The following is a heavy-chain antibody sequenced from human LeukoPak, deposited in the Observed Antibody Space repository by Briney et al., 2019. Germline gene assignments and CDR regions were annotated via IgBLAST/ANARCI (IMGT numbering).Heavy chain of an antibody. Sequence: SETLSLTCTVSGDSISSSNYYWGWIRQPPGKGLEWIGSIYYSGSTYYNPSLKSRVTMSVDTSRNQFSLKLSSVTAADTAVFYCARHYERPRLWGGYYFDYWGQGTLVTVSS. CDR1: GDSISSSNYY. J-gene: IGHJ4*02. CDR2: IYYSGST. D-gene: IGHD3-3*01. CDR3: ARHYERPRLWGGYYFDY. V-gene: IGHV4-39*01.